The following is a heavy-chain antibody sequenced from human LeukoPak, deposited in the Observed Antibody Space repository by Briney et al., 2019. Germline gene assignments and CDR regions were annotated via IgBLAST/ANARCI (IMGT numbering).Heavy chain of an antibody. Sequence: ASVKVSCKASGYTFTSYAMHWVRQAPGQRLEWMGWINTGNGNTKYSQEFQGRVTITRDTSANTAYMELSSLRSEDMAVYYCARSFDSSGYFQTYYFDYGGQGTLVTVSS. V-gene: IGHV1-3*03. CDR2: INTGNGNT. D-gene: IGHD3-22*01. CDR1: GYTFTSYA. J-gene: IGHJ4*02. CDR3: ARSFDSSGYFQTYYFDY.